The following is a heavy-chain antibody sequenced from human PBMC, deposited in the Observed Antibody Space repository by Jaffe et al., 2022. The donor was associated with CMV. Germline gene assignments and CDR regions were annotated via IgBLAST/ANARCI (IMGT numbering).Heavy chain of an antibody. CDR2: ISSGGGDT. Sequence: EVQLVESGGGLVQPGGSLRLSCSASGFTFSSYDMYWVRQAPGKGLEYISGISSGGGDTYYADSVKGRFNISRDTSKNTLFLQMSSLRPDDTAVFYCVKGGATVRSGSYYPYFDHWGQGTLVTVSS. J-gene: IGHJ4*02. V-gene: IGHV3-64D*06. CDR1: GFTFSSYD. CDR3: VKGGATVRSGSYYPYFDH. D-gene: IGHD3-10*01.